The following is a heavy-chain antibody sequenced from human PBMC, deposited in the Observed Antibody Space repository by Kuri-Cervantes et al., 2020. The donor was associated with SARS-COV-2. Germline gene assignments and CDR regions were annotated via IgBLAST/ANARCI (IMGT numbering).Heavy chain of an antibody. Sequence: GSLRLSCTVSGGSISSSSYCWGWIRQPPGKGLEWIGSIYYSGSTYYNPSLKSRVTISADTSKNQFSLKLSSVTAADTAVYYCARRPGYCSSTSCQEAYYGMDVWGQGTTVTVSS. CDR3: ARRPGYCSSTSCQEAYYGMDV. V-gene: IGHV4-39*01. J-gene: IGHJ6*02. CDR2: IYYSGST. CDR1: GGSISSSSYC. D-gene: IGHD2-2*01.